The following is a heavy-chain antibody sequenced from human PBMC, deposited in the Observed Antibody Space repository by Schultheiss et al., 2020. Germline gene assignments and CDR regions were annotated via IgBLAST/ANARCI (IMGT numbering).Heavy chain of an antibody. Sequence: GSLRLSCAASGFTFSGYEMSWVRQAPGKGLEWVSAISGSGGSTYYADSVKGRFTISRDNSKNTLYLQMNSLRAEDTAVYYCASAVAAPYYYYYGMDVWGQGTTVTVSS. CDR1: GFTFSGYE. V-gene: IGHV3-23*01. D-gene: IGHD6-19*01. CDR2: ISGSGGST. CDR3: ASAVAAPYYYYYGMDV. J-gene: IGHJ6*02.